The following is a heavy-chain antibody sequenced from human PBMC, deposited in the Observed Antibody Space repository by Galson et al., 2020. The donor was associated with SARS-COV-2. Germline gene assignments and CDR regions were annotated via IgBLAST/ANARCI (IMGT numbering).Heavy chain of an antibody. CDR3: ATPLGYCSGGSCYRERQTGAFDI. D-gene: IGHD2-15*01. V-gene: IGHV3-30*14. Sequence: QLGESLKISCAASGFTFSSYAMHWVRQAPGKGLEWVAVISYDGSNKYYADSVKGRFTISRDNSKNTLYLQMNSLRDEDTAVYYCATPLGYCSGGSCYRERQTGAFDIWGQGTMVTVSS. J-gene: IGHJ3*02. CDR2: ISYDGSNK. CDR1: GFTFSSYA.